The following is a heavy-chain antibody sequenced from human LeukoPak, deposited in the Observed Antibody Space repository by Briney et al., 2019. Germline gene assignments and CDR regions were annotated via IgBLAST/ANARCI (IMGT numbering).Heavy chain of an antibody. CDR3: ARISGYDYWYFDL. J-gene: IGHJ2*01. D-gene: IGHD5-12*01. Sequence: PSETLSLTCTVSGGSISSSSYYWGWIRQPPGKGLEWIGSIYYSGSTYYNPSLKSRVTISVDTSKNRFSLKLSSVTAADTAVYYCARISGYDYWYFDLWGRGTLVTVSS. V-gene: IGHV4-39*01. CDR1: GGSISSSSYY. CDR2: IYYSGST.